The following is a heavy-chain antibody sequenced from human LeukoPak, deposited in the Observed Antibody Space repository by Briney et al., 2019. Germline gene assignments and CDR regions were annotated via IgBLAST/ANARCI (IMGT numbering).Heavy chain of an antibody. D-gene: IGHD1-26*01. V-gene: IGHV3-23*01. J-gene: IGHJ4*02. CDR1: GFTFRNHA. CDR2: ISGSGETT. CDR3: AKDRGMVGASVRAFDY. Sequence: GGSLRLSCAASGFTFRNHAMNWVRQAPGKGLEWVSVISGSGETTYYADSVKGRFTISRNNSQNTLYLQMSSLRGEDTALYYCAKDRGMVGASVRAFDYWGQGTLVTVSS.